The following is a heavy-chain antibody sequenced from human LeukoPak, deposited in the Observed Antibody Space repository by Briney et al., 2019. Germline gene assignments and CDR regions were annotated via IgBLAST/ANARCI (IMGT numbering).Heavy chain of an antibody. J-gene: IGHJ4*02. CDR3: ARDPHPAMALYYFDY. CDR2: INSDGSST. Sequence: GGSLRRSCAASGFTFSSYWMHWVRQAPGKGLVWVSRINSDGSSTSYADSVKGRFTISRDNAKNTLYLQMNSLRAEDTAVYYCARDPHPAMALYYFDYWGQGTLVTVSS. V-gene: IGHV3-74*01. CDR1: GFTFSSYW. D-gene: IGHD5-18*01.